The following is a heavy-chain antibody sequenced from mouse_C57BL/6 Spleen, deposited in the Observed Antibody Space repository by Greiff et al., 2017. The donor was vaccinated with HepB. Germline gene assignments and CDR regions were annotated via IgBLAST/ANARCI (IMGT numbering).Heavy chain of an antibody. Sequence: QVHVKQPGAELVKPGASVKMSCKASGYTFTSYWITWVKQRPGQGLEWIGDIYPGSGSTNYNEKFKSKATLTVDTSSSTAYMQLSSLPSEDSAVYYCARPGEHYFDYWGQGTTLTVSS. CDR1: GYTFTSYW. CDR2: IYPGSGST. J-gene: IGHJ2*01. V-gene: IGHV1-55*01. CDR3: ARPGEHYFDY.